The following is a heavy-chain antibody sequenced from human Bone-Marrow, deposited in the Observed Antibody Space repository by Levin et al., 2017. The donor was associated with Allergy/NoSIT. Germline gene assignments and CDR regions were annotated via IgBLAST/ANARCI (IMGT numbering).Heavy chain of an antibody. Sequence: PGGSLRLSCTASGFTFGDYAMSWFRQAPGKGLEWVGFIRSKAYGGTTEYAASVKGRFTISRDDSKSIAYLQMNSLKTEDTAVYYCTRDQKQWLVRDLDYWGQGTLVTVSS. D-gene: IGHD6-19*01. CDR2: IRSKAYGGTT. CDR3: TRDQKQWLVRDLDY. V-gene: IGHV3-49*03. CDR1: GFTFGDYA. J-gene: IGHJ4*02.